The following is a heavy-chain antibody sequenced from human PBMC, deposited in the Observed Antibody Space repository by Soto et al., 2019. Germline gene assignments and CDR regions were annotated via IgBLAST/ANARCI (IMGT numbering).Heavy chain of an antibody. Sequence: SETLSLTCTVSGGSISSYYWSWIRQPPGRGLEWIGYIYYSGSTNYNPSLKSRVTISVDTSKNQFSLKLSSVTAADTAVYYCARSPHYSNFDYWGQGTLVTVSS. CDR1: GGSISSYY. V-gene: IGHV4-59*01. CDR3: ARSPHYSNFDY. D-gene: IGHD4-4*01. J-gene: IGHJ4*02. CDR2: IYYSGST.